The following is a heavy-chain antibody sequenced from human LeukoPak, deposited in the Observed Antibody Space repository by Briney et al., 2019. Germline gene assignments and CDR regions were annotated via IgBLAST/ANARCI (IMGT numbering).Heavy chain of an antibody. CDR3: AKHGATAYGDYLTS. J-gene: IGHJ5*01. D-gene: IGHD4-17*01. CDR2: INNDATDT. V-gene: IGHV3-74*01. CDR1: GFPFSHYW. Sequence: GGSLRLSCVASGFPFSHYWIHWVRQAPGKGLEWVSRINNDATDTAYADSVRGRLTISRDNTKNTVYLQMNSLREEDTAVYYCAKHGATAYGDYLTSWGQGNLVIVSS.